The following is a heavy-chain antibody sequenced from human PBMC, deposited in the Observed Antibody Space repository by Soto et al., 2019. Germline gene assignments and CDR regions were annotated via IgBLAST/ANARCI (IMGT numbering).Heavy chain of an antibody. CDR1: GGSIRSYY. Sequence: QVQLQESGPGLVKPSETLSLTCTVSGGSIRSYYWSWIRQPPGKGLEWIGSIYYSGSTNYKPSLKSRTTTSVSTSKNQFPLTLSSVTAADTAVYYCARQGGWFDPWGQGTLVTVSS. CDR2: IYYSGST. V-gene: IGHV4-59*08. J-gene: IGHJ5*02. CDR3: ARQGGWFDP. D-gene: IGHD1-26*01.